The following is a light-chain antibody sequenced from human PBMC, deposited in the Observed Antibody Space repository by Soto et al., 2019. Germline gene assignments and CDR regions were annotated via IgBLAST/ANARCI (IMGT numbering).Light chain of an antibody. CDR1: QSLNNH. J-gene: IGKJ1*01. V-gene: IGKV3-11*01. Sequence: EIVLTQSPATLSLSPEERATLSCRASQSLNNHLAWYQQKPGQAPSLLIYDSFNRAIGIPVRFSGSGSGTDFTLTISSLESEYFAVYYCQQRGSWPPTFGQGTNVEI. CDR3: QQRGSWPPT. CDR2: DSF.